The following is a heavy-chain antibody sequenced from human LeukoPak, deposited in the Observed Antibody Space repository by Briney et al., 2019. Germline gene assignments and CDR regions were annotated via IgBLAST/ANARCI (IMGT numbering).Heavy chain of an antibody. V-gene: IGHV3-21*01. Sequence: GGSLRLSCAASGFTFSSYSMNWVRQAPGKGLEWVSSISSSSSYTYYADSVKGRFTISRDNAKNSLYLQMNSLRAEDTAVYYCARVREVAARDVYYYMDVWGKGTTVTVSS. D-gene: IGHD6-6*01. CDR1: GFTFSSYS. CDR2: ISSSSSYT. J-gene: IGHJ6*03. CDR3: ARVREVAARDVYYYMDV.